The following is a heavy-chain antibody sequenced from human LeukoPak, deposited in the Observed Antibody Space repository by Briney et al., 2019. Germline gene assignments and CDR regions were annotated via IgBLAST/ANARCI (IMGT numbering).Heavy chain of an antibody. J-gene: IGHJ4*02. D-gene: IGHD6-13*01. Sequence: GGSLRLSCAASGFTFNDYYMSWLRQAPGKGLEWVSYITTAAGLTHYADSVKGRFTISRDNAKKSLYLQMNSLRVEDTAVYYCARSRRIAAAGAGDFDYWGQGTLVTVSS. V-gene: IGHV3-11*04. CDR2: ITTAAGLT. CDR3: ARSRRIAAAGAGDFDY. CDR1: GFTFNDYY.